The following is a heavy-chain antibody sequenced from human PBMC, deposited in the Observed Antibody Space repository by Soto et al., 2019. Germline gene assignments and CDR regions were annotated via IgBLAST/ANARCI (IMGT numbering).Heavy chain of an antibody. CDR3: ARASMGYGMDV. V-gene: IGHV4-59*01. CDR1: CGSISSYY. J-gene: IGHJ6*02. Sequence: SETLSLTCTVSCGSISSYYWSWIRQPPGKGLEWIGYIYYSGSTNYNPSLKSRVTISVDTSKNQFSLKLSSVTAADTAVYYCARASMGYGMDVWGQGTTVTVSS. CDR2: IYYSGST. D-gene: IGHD6-6*01.